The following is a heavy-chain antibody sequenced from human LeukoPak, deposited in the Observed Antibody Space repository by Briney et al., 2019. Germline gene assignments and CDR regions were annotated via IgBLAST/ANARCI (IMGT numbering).Heavy chain of an antibody. CDR2: MNPNSGDT. D-gene: IGHD3-16*01. V-gene: IGHV1-8*01. Sequence: ASVKVSCKASGYTFISYDINWVRQATGQGLEWLGWMNPNSGDTGYAQKFQGRVTTTRNTSIGTAYMELSSLTSEDTAIYYCVRSLRNSYIDYWGQGTLVTVSS. CDR1: GYTFISYD. CDR3: VRSLRNSYIDY. J-gene: IGHJ4*02.